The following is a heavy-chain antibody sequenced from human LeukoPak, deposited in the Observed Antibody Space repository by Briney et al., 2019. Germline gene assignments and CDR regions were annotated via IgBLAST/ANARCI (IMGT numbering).Heavy chain of an antibody. J-gene: IGHJ4*02. CDR1: GFIFSSYA. CDR2: ISGSGGST. CDR3: AKTTTYDILTGYNYFDY. D-gene: IGHD3-9*01. Sequence: PGGSLRLSCAASGFIFSSYAMSWVRQAPGKGLEWVSAISGSGGSTYYADSVKGRFTISRDNSKNTLYLQMNSLRAEDTAVYYCAKTTTYDILTGYNYFDYWGQGTLVTVSS. V-gene: IGHV3-23*01.